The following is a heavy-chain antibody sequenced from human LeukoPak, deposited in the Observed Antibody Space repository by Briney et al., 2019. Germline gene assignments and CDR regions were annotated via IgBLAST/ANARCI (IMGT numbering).Heavy chain of an antibody. D-gene: IGHD3-16*01. CDR2: IYYSGST. V-gene: IGHV4-59*01. CDR3: ARLNYYYYMDV. CDR1: GGSISSYY. Sequence: SETLSLTCTASGGSISSYYWSWIRQPPGKGLEWIGYIYYSGSTNYNPSLKSRVTISVDTSKNQFSLKLSSVTAADTAVYYCARLNYYYYMDVWGKGTTVTVSS. J-gene: IGHJ6*03.